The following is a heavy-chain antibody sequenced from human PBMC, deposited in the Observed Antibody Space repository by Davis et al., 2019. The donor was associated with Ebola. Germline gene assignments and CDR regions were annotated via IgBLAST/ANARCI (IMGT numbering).Heavy chain of an antibody. CDR1: GGSISSYY. CDR2: IYYSGST. CDR3: ARAGGYYYYMDV. J-gene: IGHJ6*03. D-gene: IGHD6-19*01. V-gene: IGHV4-59*08. Sequence: PGGSLRLSCTVSGGSISSYYWSWIRQPPGKGLEWIGYIYYSGSTNYNPSLKSRVTISVDTSKNQFSLKLSSVTAADTAVYYCARAGGYYYYMDVWGKGTTVTVSS.